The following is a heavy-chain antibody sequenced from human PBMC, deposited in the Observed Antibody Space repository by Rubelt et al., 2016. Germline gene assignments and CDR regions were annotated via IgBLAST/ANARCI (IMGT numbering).Heavy chain of an antibody. CDR2: IYYSGGT. Sequence: QVQLQESGPGLVKPSETLSLTCTVSGGSISTYYWSWIRQPPGKGLEWIGYIYYSGGTNYNPSLKSRVTISVDRSTSQFPLRLCSVAAADTSDYYCARHEQQLAAFDIWGPGTMVTVSS. CDR1: GGSISTYY. J-gene: IGHJ3*02. CDR3: ARHEQQLAAFDI. D-gene: IGHD6-13*01. V-gene: IGHV4-59*08.